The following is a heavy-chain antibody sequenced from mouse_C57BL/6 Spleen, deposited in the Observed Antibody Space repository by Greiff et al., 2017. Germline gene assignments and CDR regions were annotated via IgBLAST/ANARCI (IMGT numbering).Heavy chain of an antibody. CDR2: ISNGGGST. D-gene: IGHD3-1*01. CDR1: GFTFSDYY. J-gene: IGHJ2*01. CDR3: ARGRANLAFDY. V-gene: IGHV5-12*01. Sequence: EVQGVESGGGLVQPGGSLKLSCAASGFTFSDYYMYWVRQTPEKRLEWVAYISNGGGSTYYPDTVKGRFTISRDNAKNTLYLQMSRLKSEDTAMYYCARGRANLAFDYWGQGTTLTVSS.